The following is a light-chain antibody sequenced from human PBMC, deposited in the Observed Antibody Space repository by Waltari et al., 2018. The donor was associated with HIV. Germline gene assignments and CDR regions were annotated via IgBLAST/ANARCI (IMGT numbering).Light chain of an antibody. V-gene: IGKV1-12*01. CDR2: AAS. J-gene: IGKJ1*01. CDR1: QGISTW. CDR3: QQTNSFPLT. Sequence: DIQMTQSPSSVSASVGDRVPITCRASQGISTWLAWYQQKPGKAPNLLIYAASSLQSGVTLRFSGSGSGTDFTLTISSVQPDDFATYFCQQTNSFPLTFGQGTKVELK.